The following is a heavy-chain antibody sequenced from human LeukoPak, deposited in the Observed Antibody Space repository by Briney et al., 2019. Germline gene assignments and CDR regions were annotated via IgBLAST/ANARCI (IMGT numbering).Heavy chain of an antibody. CDR3: ASRYLDY. J-gene: IGHJ4*02. CDR1: GFTFSSFS. V-gene: IGHV3-48*01. CDR2: ITSSSSPI. Sequence: GGSLRLSCAASGFTFSSFSMNWVRQAPGRGLEWISYITSSSSPIYYADSVQGRFTVSRDNAKNSLYLQMNSLRAEDTAVYYCASRYLDYWGQGTLVTVSS.